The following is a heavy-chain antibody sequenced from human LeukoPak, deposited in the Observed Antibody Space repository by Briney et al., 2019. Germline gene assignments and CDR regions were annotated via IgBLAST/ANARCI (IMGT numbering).Heavy chain of an antibody. D-gene: IGHD3-9*01. CDR3: AKALTRLGAFDV. V-gene: IGHV3-23*01. Sequence: PGGSLRLSCAVSGFTFSTNAMSWVRQAPGKGLEWVSGLSDGGDTTDYADSVRGRFTVSRDNSKNTLYLQMNSLRAEDTAVYYCAKALTRLGAFDVWGQGTMVTVSS. CDR1: GFTFSTNA. J-gene: IGHJ3*01. CDR2: LSDGGDTT.